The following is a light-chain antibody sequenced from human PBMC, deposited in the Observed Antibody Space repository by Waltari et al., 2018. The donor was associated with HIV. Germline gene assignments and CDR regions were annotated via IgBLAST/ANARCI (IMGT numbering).Light chain of an antibody. J-gene: IGKJ3*01. V-gene: IGKV2-28*01. CDR1: QSLLHSNGYNY. Sequence: DIVMTQSTLSLSVTPGQPASISCRSSQSLLHSNGYNYLDWYLQKPGQSPQPLIYLGSNRASGVPDRFSGSGSGTDFTLKISRVEAEDVGVYYCMQARQTLFTFGPGTKVDIK. CDR3: MQARQTLFT. CDR2: LGS.